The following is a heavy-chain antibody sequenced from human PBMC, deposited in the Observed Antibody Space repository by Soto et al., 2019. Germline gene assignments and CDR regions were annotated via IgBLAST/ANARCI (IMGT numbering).Heavy chain of an antibody. J-gene: IGHJ2*01. CDR3: AKTAVALADWYFDL. Sequence: GGSLRLSCAASGFTFSSYSMNWVRQAPGKGLEWVSSISSSSSYIYYADSVKGRFTISRDNAKNSLYLQMNSLRAEDTAVYYCAKTAVALADWYFDLWGRGTLVTVSS. CDR2: ISSSSSYI. V-gene: IGHV3-21*01. D-gene: IGHD6-19*01. CDR1: GFTFSSYS.